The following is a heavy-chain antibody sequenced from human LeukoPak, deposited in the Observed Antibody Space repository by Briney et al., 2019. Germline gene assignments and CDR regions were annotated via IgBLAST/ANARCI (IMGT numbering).Heavy chain of an antibody. CDR2: ISYDGSNK. D-gene: IGHD6-19*01. Sequence: GGSLRLSCAASGFTFSSYWMSWVRQAPGKGLEWVAVISYDGSNKYQTDSVKGRFTISRDNSKNTLYLQMDSLGAEDTAVYYCVKDRSPGIAVAGTGYYFDYWGQGTLVTVSS. CDR3: VKDRSPGIAVAGTGYYFDY. CDR1: GFTFSSYW. V-gene: IGHV3-30*18. J-gene: IGHJ4*02.